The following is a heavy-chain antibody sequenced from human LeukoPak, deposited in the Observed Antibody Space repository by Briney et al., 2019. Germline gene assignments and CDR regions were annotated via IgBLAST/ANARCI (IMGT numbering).Heavy chain of an antibody. CDR2: ISGSGGST. J-gene: IGHJ4*02. Sequence: SVGSLRLSCAASGFTFSSYAMSWVRQAPGKGLEWVSAISGSGGSTYYADSVKGRFTISRDNSKNTLYLQMNSLRAEDTAVYYCAKHSSGWLYFDYWGQGTLVTVSS. V-gene: IGHV3-23*01. CDR1: GFTFSSYA. D-gene: IGHD6-19*01. CDR3: AKHSSGWLYFDY.